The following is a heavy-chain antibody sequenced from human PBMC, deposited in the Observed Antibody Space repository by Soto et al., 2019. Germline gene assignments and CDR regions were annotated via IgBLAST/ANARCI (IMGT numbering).Heavy chain of an antibody. V-gene: IGHV3-23*01. J-gene: IGHJ4*02. CDR1: GFTFSSYA. Sequence: GGSLRLSCAASGFTFSSYAMSWVRQAPGKGLEWVSAISGNGGSTYYADSVKGRFTISRDNAKNSLYLQMNSLRAEDTAVYYCARDYSSYGPFDYWGQGTLVTVSS. CDR3: ARDYSSYGPFDY. CDR2: ISGNGGST. D-gene: IGHD5-18*01.